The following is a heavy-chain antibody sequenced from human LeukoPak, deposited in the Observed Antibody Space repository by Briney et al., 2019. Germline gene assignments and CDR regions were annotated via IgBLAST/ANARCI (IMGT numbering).Heavy chain of an antibody. J-gene: IGHJ4*02. Sequence: GGSLRLSCAASGFTFSSSSISWVRQAPGKGLEWVSAITDAVGSTHYADSVKGRFTISSDNSKNTVYLQMNSLRDEDTAVYYCASSGSYRFDYWGQGTLVTVSS. D-gene: IGHD1-26*01. CDR2: ITDAVGST. CDR3: ASSGSYRFDY. CDR1: GFTFSSSS. V-gene: IGHV3-23*01.